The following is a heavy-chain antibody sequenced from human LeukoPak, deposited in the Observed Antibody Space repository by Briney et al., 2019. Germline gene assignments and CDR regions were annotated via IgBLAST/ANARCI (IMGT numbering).Heavy chain of an antibody. CDR1: GFTFSDYY. V-gene: IGHV3-11*06. J-gene: IGHJ6*04. Sequence: PGGSLRLSCAASGFTFSDYYMSWIRQAPGKGLEWVSYISSSSTDTNYADSVKGRFTISRDNAKNSLYLQMNSLRAEDTAVYYCARDGPTVVVPAAISALYCYYGMDVWGKGTTVTVSS. D-gene: IGHD2-2*01. CDR3: ARDGPTVVVPAAISALYCYYGMDV. CDR2: ISSSSTDT.